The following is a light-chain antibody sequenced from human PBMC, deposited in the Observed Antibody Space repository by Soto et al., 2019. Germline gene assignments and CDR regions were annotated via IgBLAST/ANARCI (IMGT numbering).Light chain of an antibody. CDR1: QSVGSY. CDR3: QQYGTSPT. CDR2: GAS. Sequence: EIVLTQSPDTLALSPGERATPSCRASQSVGSYLAWYQQKPGQAPRLLIYGASTRATGIPDRFSGSGSGTDFTLSIRRLEPEDFAVYYCQQYGTSPTFGQGTKVDI. J-gene: IGKJ1*01. V-gene: IGKV3-20*01.